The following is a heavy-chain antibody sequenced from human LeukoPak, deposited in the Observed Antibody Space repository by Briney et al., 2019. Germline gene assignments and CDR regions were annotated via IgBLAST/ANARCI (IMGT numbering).Heavy chain of an antibody. Sequence: SVKVSCKASGYTFSNYDVTWVRQAPGQGLEWMGRIIPIFDIADYAQKFQGRVTITADKSTSTAYMELSSLRSEDTAVYYCVRGGSSGYYWFDPWGQGTLVTVSS. D-gene: IGHD6-19*01. CDR1: GYTFSNYD. CDR2: IIPIFDIA. J-gene: IGHJ5*01. V-gene: IGHV1-69*04. CDR3: VRGGSSGYYWFDP.